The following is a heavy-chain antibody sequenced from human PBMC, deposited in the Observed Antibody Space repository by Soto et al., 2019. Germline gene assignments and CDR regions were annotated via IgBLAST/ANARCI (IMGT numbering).Heavy chain of an antibody. CDR3: ARVWQWPGHFDY. D-gene: IGHD6-19*01. CDR2: IYYSGST. Sequence: SETLSLTCTVSGGSISSGGYYWSWIRQHPGKGLEWIGYIYYSGSTYYNPSLKSRVTISVDTSKNQFSLKLSSVTAADTAVYYCARVWQWPGHFDYWGKGTLVTVSS. CDR1: GGSISSGGYY. V-gene: IGHV4-31*03. J-gene: IGHJ4*02.